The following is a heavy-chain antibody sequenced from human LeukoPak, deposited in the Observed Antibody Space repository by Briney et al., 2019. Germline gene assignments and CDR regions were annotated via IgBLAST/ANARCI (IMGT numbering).Heavy chain of an antibody. V-gene: IGHV1-2*06. CDR3: AREGLDY. CDR2: IITIFGAA. Sequence: ASVKVSCKASGYSFTDYYLHWVRQAPGQGLEWIGRIITIFGAANYAQKFQGRVTITTNTSIRTAYMELRSLRSDYTAVYYCAREGLDYWGQGTLVAVSS. CDR1: GYSFTDYY. J-gene: IGHJ4*02.